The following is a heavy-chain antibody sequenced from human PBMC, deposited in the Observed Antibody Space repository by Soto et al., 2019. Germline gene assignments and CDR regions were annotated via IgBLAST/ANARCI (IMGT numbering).Heavy chain of an antibody. V-gene: IGHV1-8*01. J-gene: IGHJ4*01. Sequence: QVQLVQSGAEVKKPGASVKVSCKASGYTFTSYDINLVRQATGQGLEWMGWMNPNSGNTGYAQKFQGRVTMTRNTSISTAYMELISLRSEDTAVYYCARGGVFFFAAPTNPFDYWCHGTLVTVSS. CDR3: ARGGVFFFAAPTNPFDY. CDR1: GYTFTSYD. CDR2: MNPNSGNT. D-gene: IGHD3-10*01.